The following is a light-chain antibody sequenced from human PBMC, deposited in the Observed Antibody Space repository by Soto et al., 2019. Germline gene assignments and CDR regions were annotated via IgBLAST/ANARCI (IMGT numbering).Light chain of an antibody. CDR1: QRASRQY. J-gene: IGKJ1*01. CDR3: QQYHNWPPWT. Sequence: VLTQSPDTLSLSPGDRATLSCRANQRASRQYLSWYQQRPGQPPRLLIYSVSMRADGVPDRFSGSGSGSEFTLPINSLEPEDFAVYYCQQYHNWPPWTFGQGTKVEIK. CDR2: SVS. V-gene: IGKV3-20*01.